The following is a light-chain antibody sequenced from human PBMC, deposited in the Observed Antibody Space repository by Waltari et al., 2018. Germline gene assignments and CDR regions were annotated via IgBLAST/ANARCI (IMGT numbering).Light chain of an antibody. CDR1: QSVTRA. J-gene: IGKJ1*01. CDR3: QHYLRLPVT. CDR2: GAS. Sequence: EIVLTQSPGTLSLSPGESATLSCRTSQSVTRALAWYQQKPGQAPRLLIDGASNRATGIPDRCSGSGSGTYFSLTISSLEPEDFAVYYCQHYLRLPVTFGQGTKVEVK. V-gene: IGKV3-20*01.